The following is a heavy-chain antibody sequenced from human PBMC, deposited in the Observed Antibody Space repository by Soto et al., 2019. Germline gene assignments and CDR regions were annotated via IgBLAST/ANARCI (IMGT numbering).Heavy chain of an antibody. V-gene: IGHV4-59*01. D-gene: IGHD6-13*01. J-gene: IGHJ4*02. CDR2: IHYSGTT. Sequence: SETLSLTCTVSGGSMRNYFWTWIRQPPGKGLEWIGYIHYSGTTSFFPSYNPSLRSRVTISEDTSKNQFSLKLLSVTTADTAVYFCAAGEASSRNLAPYYLNFWGQGTLVTVSS. CDR3: AAGEASSRNLAPYYLNF. CDR1: GGSMRNYF.